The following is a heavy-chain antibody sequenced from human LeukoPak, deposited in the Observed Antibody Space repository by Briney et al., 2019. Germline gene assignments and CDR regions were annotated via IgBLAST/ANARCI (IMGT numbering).Heavy chain of an antibody. J-gene: IGHJ6*03. CDR3: ARGLEVNYYYYYMDV. V-gene: IGHV4-34*01. CDR1: GGSFSGYY. CDR2: IYHSGST. D-gene: IGHD3-3*02. Sequence: SETLSLTCAVYGGSFSGYYWSWIRQPPGKGLEWIGSIYHSGSTYYNPSLKSRVTISVDTSKNQFSLKLSSVTAADTAVYYCARGLEVNYYYYYMDVWGKGTTVTVSS.